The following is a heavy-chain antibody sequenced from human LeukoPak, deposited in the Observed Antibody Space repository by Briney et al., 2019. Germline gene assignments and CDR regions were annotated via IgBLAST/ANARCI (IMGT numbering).Heavy chain of an antibody. CDR1: GFIFSNYA. Sequence: PGRSLTLSCAASGFIFSNYAMHWVRQPPGRGLEWVALMSYDGSHQYYADSVKGRFTISRDNSNNTVFLQMNSLRTEDTAVYCARQRVGYFRSWGQGTLVTVSS. V-gene: IGHV3-30*01. CDR3: ARQRVGYFRS. CDR2: MSYDGSHQ. D-gene: IGHD2/OR15-2a*01. J-gene: IGHJ5*02.